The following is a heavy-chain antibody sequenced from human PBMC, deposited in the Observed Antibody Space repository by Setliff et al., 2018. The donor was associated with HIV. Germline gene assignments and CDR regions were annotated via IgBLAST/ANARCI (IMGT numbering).Heavy chain of an antibody. CDR1: GYTFTTYT. Sequence: ASVKVSCKAYGYTFTTYTIHWVRQAPGQGPEWMGWLNAGYGNTKYSQKLQGRVTITRDISASTAYMELSSLRSEGTAVYYCARSGLVYDDVLTGPPTDYWGQGTLVTVSS. CDR3: ARSGLVYDDVLTGPPTDY. J-gene: IGHJ4*02. V-gene: IGHV1-3*01. CDR2: LNAGYGNT. D-gene: IGHD3-9*01.